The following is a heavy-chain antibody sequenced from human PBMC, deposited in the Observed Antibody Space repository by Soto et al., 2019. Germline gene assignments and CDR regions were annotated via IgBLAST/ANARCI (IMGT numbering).Heavy chain of an antibody. D-gene: IGHD3-22*01. J-gene: IGHJ1*01. V-gene: IGHV4-59*01. CDR1: GGSISSYY. CDR3: ARPTLLYDSSGYYPGYFQH. Sequence: SETLSLTSTVSGGSISSYYWSWIRQPPGKGLEWIGYIYYSGSTNYNPSLKSRVTISVDTSKNQFSLKLSSVTAADTAVYYCARPTLLYDSSGYYPGYFQHWGQGTLVTVSS. CDR2: IYYSGST.